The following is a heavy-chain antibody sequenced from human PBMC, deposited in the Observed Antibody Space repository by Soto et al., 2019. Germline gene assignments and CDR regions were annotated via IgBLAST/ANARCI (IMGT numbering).Heavy chain of an antibody. Sequence: PGGSLRLSCAASGFTFSSYAMSWVRQAPGKGLEWVSSISGSGGRTYYADSVKGRFTISRDNSKNTLYLQMNSLRAEDTAVYYCAKAIAFCSSTSCFYGGSMDVWGQGTTVTVSS. J-gene: IGHJ6*02. D-gene: IGHD2-2*01. V-gene: IGHV3-23*01. CDR2: ISGSGGRT. CDR1: GFTFSSYA. CDR3: AKAIAFCSSTSCFYGGSMDV.